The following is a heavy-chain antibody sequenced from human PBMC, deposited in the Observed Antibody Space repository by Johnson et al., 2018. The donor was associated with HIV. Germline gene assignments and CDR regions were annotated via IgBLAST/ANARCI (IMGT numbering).Heavy chain of an antibody. CDR1: A. V-gene: IGHV3-23*01. D-gene: IGHD4-17*01. J-gene: IGHJ3*01. CDR3: AKEGIIPTAASVGPPVDLDF. Sequence: AMTWVRHVAGKGLEWVSAISSSGGGTYYADSVEGRFAISRDNSKNILYLQMNILRAEDTALYYCAKEGIIPTAASVGPPVDLDFWGQGTTVTVSS. CDR2: ISSSGGGT.